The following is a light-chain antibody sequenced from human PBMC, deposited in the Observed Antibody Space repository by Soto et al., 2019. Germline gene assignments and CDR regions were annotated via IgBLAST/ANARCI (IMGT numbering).Light chain of an antibody. Sequence: EFVLTQSPGTLSLSTGERATLSCRASQSVSSYLAWYQQKPGQAPXLLIYDASNRATGIPARFSASGSGTDFTLPISSLEPEDFAVDDCQQRSNWITFGQGTRLEIK. CDR2: DAS. J-gene: IGKJ5*01. CDR1: QSVSSY. CDR3: QQRSNWIT. V-gene: IGKV3-11*01.